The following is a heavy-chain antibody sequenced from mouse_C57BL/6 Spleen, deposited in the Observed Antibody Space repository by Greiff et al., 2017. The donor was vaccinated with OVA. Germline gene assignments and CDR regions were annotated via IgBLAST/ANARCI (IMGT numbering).Heavy chain of an antibody. CDR2: IWTGGGT. CDR3: ARAYYDYDGGLFAY. V-gene: IGHV2-9-1*01. J-gene: IGHJ3*01. CDR1: GFSLTSYA. Sequence: VKLMESGPGLVAPSQSLSITCTVSGFSLTSYAISWVRQPPGKGLEWLGVIWTGGGTNYNSALKSRLSISKDNSKSQVFLKMNSLQTDDTARYYCARAYYDYDGGLFAYWGQGTLVTVSA. D-gene: IGHD2-4*01.